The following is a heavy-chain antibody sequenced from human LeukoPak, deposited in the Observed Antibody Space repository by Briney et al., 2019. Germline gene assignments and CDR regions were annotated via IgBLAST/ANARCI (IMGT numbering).Heavy chain of an antibody. CDR3: ARWHCSSTSCQDYYYGMDV. V-gene: IGHV3-48*03. J-gene: IGHJ6*02. D-gene: IGHD2-2*01. CDR1: GFIFSSYE. CDR2: ISSSGSTI. Sequence: GGSLRLSCAASGFIFSSYEMNWVRQAPGKGLEWVSYISSSGSTIYYADSVKGRFTISRDNAKNSLYLQMNSLRAEDTAVYYCARWHCSSTSCQDYYYGMDVWGQGTTVTVSS.